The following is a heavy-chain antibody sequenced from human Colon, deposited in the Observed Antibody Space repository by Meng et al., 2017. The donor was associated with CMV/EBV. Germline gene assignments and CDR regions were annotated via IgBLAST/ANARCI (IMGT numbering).Heavy chain of an antibody. Sequence: ASVKVSCKASGYTFSSYGISWVRQAPGQGLECMGWISIYNGDTKYAQKLQGSVTMTTDTSTSTAYMELRSLRSDDTAVYFCARDLGLIVVVVPFDYWGQGTLVTVSS. J-gene: IGHJ4*02. CDR2: ISIYNGDT. CDR1: GYTFSSYG. D-gene: IGHD2-15*01. V-gene: IGHV1-18*01. CDR3: ARDLGLIVVVVPFDY.